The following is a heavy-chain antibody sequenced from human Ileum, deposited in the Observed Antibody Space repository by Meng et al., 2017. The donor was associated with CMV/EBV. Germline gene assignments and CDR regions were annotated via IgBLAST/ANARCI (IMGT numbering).Heavy chain of an antibody. CDR2: IYYSGST. V-gene: IGHV4-59*01. CDR1: GGSISSYY. D-gene: IGHD5-18*01. Sequence: SETLSLTCTVSGGSISSYYWSWIRQPPGKGLEWIGYIYYSGSTNYNPPLKSRVTISVDTSKNQFSLKLSSVTAADTAVYYCARGGYSYGGYFDYWGQGTLVTVSS. CDR3: ARGGYSYGGYFDY. J-gene: IGHJ4*02.